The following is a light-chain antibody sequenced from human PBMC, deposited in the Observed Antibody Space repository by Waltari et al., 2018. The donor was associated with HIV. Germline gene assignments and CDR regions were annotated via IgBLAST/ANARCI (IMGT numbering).Light chain of an antibody. CDR2: SNN. V-gene: IGLV1-44*01. J-gene: IGLJ1*01. CDR3: AAWDDSLKGGA. Sequence: QSVLAQPPSASGTPGQRVTIPCSGSTSNIGGNTASWYQQLPGTAPKLLIYSNNQRPSGVPDRFSGSTSGTSASLVISGLQSEDEADYYCAAWDDSLKGGAFGPGTKVTVL. CDR1: TSNIGGNT.